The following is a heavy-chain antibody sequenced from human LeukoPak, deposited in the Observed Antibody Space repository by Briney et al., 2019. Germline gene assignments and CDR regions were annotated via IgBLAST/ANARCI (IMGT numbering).Heavy chain of an antibody. CDR2: INHSGST. CDR1: GGSFSGYY. V-gene: IGHV4-34*01. D-gene: IGHD6-19*01. Sequence: PSETLSLTCAVYGGSFSGYYWSWIRQPPGKGLEWIGEINHSGSTNYNPSLKSRVTISVDTSKNQFSLKLSSVTAADTAVYYCARAGYGSGWYPFDYWGQGTLVTVSS. CDR3: ARAGYGSGWYPFDY. J-gene: IGHJ4*02.